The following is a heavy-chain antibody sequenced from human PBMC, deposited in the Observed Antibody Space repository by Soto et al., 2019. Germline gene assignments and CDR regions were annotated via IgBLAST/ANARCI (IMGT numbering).Heavy chain of an antibody. J-gene: IGHJ4*02. D-gene: IGHD6-19*01. CDR3: ARYGSGWYNDY. V-gene: IGHV3-23*01. CDR2: INGGGGST. Sequence: GGSLRLSCVGTGFTFTNYVMSWVRQAPGKGLEWVSGINGGGGSTYYADSVRDRFTITRDNAKNTVYLQMNNLGADDSAIYYCARYGSGWYNDYWGQGTLVTVSS. CDR1: GFTFTNYV.